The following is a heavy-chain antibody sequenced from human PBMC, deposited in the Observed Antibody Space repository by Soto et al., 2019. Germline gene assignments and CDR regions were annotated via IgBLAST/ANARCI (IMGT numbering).Heavy chain of an antibody. J-gene: IGHJ5*02. CDR2: INHSGST. V-gene: IGHV4-34*01. Sequence: SETLSLTCAVYGGSFSGYYWSWIRQPPGKGLEWIGEINHSGSTNYNPSLKSRVTTSVDTSKNQFSLKLSSVTAADTAVYYCARGRRLYCSSTSCYRGRWFDPWGQGTLVTVSS. CDR1: GGSFSGYY. D-gene: IGHD2-2*01. CDR3: ARGRRLYCSSTSCYRGRWFDP.